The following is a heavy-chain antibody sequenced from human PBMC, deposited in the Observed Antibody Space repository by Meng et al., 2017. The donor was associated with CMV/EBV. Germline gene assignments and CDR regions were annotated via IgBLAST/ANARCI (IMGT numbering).Heavy chain of an antibody. CDR2: IIPILGIA. J-gene: IGHJ6*02. Sequence: SVKVSCKASGGTFSSYAISWVRQAPGQGLEWMGGIIPILGIANYAQKFQGRVTMTADKSTSTAYMELSSLRSEDTAVYYCARQRVTIFGVVTLYYGMDVWGQGTTVTVSS. CDR3: ARQRVTIFGVVTLYYGMDV. D-gene: IGHD3-3*01. V-gene: IGHV1-69*10. CDR1: GGTFSSYA.